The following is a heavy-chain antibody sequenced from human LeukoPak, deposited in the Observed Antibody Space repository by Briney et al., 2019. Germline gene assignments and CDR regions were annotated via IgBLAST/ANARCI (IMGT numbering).Heavy chain of an antibody. D-gene: IGHD3-3*01. Sequence: GGSLTLACGATGLTVSMDWMRWVRQAPGRGLVWVSRIKSDGSSISYADSVKGRFTIFRDNAKNTMYLQMNSLRAEDTAVYYCTRHHVFWGSVYRGEGALVTVSS. J-gene: IGHJ4*02. CDR1: GLTVSMDW. CDR2: IKSDGSSI. CDR3: TRHHVFWGSVY. V-gene: IGHV3-74*01.